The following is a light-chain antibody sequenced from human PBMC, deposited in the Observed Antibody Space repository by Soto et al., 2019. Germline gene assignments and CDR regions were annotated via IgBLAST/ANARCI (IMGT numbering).Light chain of an antibody. Sequence: DIQMTQSPSSLSASVGDSVTITCRTSQRISTYLNWYQQTPGKAPNLLISAASSLQSGVPSTFSGSGSGTDITLTISRLQPEDFATYYVQQSYITPRTFGQGTKLEIK. CDR3: QQSYITPRT. CDR2: AAS. J-gene: IGKJ2*01. V-gene: IGKV1-39*01. CDR1: QRISTY.